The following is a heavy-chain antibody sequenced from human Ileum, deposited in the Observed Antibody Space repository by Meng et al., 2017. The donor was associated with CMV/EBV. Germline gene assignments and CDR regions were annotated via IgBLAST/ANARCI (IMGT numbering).Heavy chain of an antibody. CDR3: AREIRGYCASTSCSTSYFDY. J-gene: IGHJ4*02. CDR2: IYYNENT. CDR1: TSYY. V-gene: IGHV4-39*07. D-gene: IGHD2-2*03. Sequence: TSYYWGWISQPPGKTLEWIGSIYYNENTYYNPSLESRVTISVDTSKNQFSLKLNSMTAADTAIYYCAREIRGYCASTSCSTSYFDYWGQGTLVTVSS.